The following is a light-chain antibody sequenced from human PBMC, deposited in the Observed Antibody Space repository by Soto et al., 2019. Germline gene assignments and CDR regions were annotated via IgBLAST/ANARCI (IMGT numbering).Light chain of an antibody. V-gene: IGLV2-14*01. Sequence: QSALTQPACVSGSPGQSITISCTGTSSDVGGYNYVSWYQQHPGKAPKLMIYEVSNRPSGVSNRFSGSKSGNTASLTISGLQAEDAADYYCSSYTSSNTLVVFGTGTKVTVL. CDR3: SSYTSSNTLVV. CDR2: EVS. CDR1: SSDVGGYNY. J-gene: IGLJ1*01.